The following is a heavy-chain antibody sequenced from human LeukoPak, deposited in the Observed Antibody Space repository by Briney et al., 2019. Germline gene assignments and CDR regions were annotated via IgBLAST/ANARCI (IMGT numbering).Heavy chain of an antibody. D-gene: IGHD6-13*01. CDR2: IYSGGST. V-gene: IGHV3-66*01. CDR3: IAAAGIAPFDY. CDR1: GFTVSSNY. J-gene: IGHJ4*02. Sequence: GGSLRLSCAASGFTVSSNYMSWVRQAPGKGLEWVSVIYSGGSTYYADSVKGRFTISRDNSKNTLYLQMNSLRAEDTAVYYCIAAAGIAPFDYWGQGTLVTVSS.